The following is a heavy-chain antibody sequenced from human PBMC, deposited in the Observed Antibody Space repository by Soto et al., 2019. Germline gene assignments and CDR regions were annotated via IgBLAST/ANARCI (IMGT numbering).Heavy chain of an antibody. CDR3: ARVVPGAEAWFRP. D-gene: IGHD2-2*01. CDR2: ISAYNGNT. Sequence: GASVKVSCKASGYTFTSYGISWVRQAPGQGLEWMGLISAYNGNTNYAQKLQGRVTMTTDTSTSTAYMELSSLRSDDTAVYYCARVVPGAEAWFRPCGQGTLVTVSS. J-gene: IGHJ5*02. V-gene: IGHV1-18*04. CDR1: GYTFTSYG.